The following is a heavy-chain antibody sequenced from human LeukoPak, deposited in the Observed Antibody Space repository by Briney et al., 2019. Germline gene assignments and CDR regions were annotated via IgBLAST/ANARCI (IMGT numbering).Heavy chain of an antibody. V-gene: IGHV4-59*01. J-gene: IGHJ5*02. Sequence: SETLSLTCTVSGGSISSYYWSWIRQPPGKGLEWIGYIYYSGSTNYNPSLKSRVTISVDTSKNQFSLKLSSVTAADTAVYYCARGAKITTIFGVVIIPDTAITWFDPWGQGTLVTVSS. CDR3: ARGAKITTIFGVVIIPDTAITWFDP. D-gene: IGHD3-3*01. CDR2: IYYSGST. CDR1: GGSISSYY.